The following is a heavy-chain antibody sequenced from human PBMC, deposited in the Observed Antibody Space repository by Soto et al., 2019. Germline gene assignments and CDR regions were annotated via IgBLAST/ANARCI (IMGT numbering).Heavy chain of an antibody. CDR3: ARGQGPFDY. V-gene: IGHV4-34*01. CDR1: GGSFSGYY. J-gene: IGHJ4*02. CDR2: INHSGST. Sequence: SETLSLTCAVYGGSFSGYYWSWIRQPPGKGLEWIGEINHSGSTNHNPSLKSRVTISVDTSKNQFSLKLSSVTAADTAVYYCARGQGPFDYWGQGTLVTVSS.